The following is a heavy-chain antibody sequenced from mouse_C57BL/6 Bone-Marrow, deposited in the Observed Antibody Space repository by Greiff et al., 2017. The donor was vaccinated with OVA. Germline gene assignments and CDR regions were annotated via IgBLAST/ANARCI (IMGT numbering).Heavy chain of an antibody. Sequence: QVQLQQSGAELVRPGTSVKMSCKASGYTFTNYWIGWAKQRPGHGLEWIGDIYPGGGSTNYNEKFKGKATLTADKSSSTAYMQFSSLTSEDSAIYYCARGNYDYDYAMDYWGQGTSVTVSS. CDR2: IYPGGGST. V-gene: IGHV1-63*01. J-gene: IGHJ4*01. CDR3: ARGNYDYDYAMDY. D-gene: IGHD2-4*01. CDR1: GYTFTNYW.